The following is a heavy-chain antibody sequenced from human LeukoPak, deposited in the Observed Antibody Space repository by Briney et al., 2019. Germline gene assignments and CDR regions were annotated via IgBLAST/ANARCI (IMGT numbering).Heavy chain of an antibody. J-gene: IGHJ4*02. CDR2: ISSSSSYI. D-gene: IGHD3-22*01. CDR3: ARDLLPDYYDSSVFEPFDY. V-gene: IGHV3-21*01. CDR1: GFTFSSYS. Sequence: GGSLRLSCAASGFTFSSYSMNWVRQAPGKGLEWVSSISSSSSYIYYADSVKGRFTISRDNAKNSLYLQMNSLRAEDTAVYYCARDLLPDYYDSSVFEPFDYWGQGTLVTLSS.